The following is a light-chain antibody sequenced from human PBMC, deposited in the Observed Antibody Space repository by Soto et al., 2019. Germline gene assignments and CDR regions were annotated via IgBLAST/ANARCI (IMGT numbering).Light chain of an antibody. CDR2: EVS. Sequence: QSALTQPPSASGSPGQSVAISCTGTSSDVGGYNSVSWYQQHPGKAPRLMIYEVSKRPSGVPDRFSGSKSGSTASLTVSGFQAEDEADYYCSSYAGRLVFGGGTKLTVL. CDR1: SSDVGGYNS. J-gene: IGLJ2*01. V-gene: IGLV2-8*01. CDR3: SSYAGRLV.